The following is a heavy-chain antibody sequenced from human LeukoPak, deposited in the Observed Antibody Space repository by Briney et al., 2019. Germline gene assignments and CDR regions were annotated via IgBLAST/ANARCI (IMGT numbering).Heavy chain of an antibody. J-gene: IGHJ4*02. CDR3: ATPRDRGSYRDY. CDR1: GYTLTELP. D-gene: IGHD1-26*01. CDR2: FDPEDGET. Sequence: ASVKVSCKVSGYTLTELPMHWVRQAPGKGLEWMGGFDPEDGETIYAQKFQGRVTMTEDTSTDTAYMELSSLRSEDTAVYYCATPRDRGSYRDYWGQGTLVTVSS. V-gene: IGHV1-24*01.